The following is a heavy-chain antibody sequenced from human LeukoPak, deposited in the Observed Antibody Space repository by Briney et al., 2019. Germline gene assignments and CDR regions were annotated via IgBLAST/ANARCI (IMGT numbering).Heavy chain of an antibody. CDR1: GYTFTSYD. CDR2: MNPNSGNT. V-gene: IGHV1-8*03. CDR3: ARSTHSSGWDY. J-gene: IGHJ4*02. D-gene: IGHD6-19*01. Sequence: ASVKVSCKAYGYTFTSYDINWVRQATGQGLEWMGWMNPNSGNTGYAQKFQGRVTITRNTSISTAYMELSSLRSEDTAVYYCARSTHSSGWDYWGQGTLVTVSS.